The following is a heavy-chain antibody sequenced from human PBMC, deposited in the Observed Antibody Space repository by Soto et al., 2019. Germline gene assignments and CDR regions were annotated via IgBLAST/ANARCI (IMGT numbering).Heavy chain of an antibody. V-gene: IGHV1-8*01. CDR1: GYTFTSYD. J-gene: IGHJ4*02. Sequence: QVQLVQSGAEVKKPVSSVKVSCKASGYTFTSYDINWVRQATGQGLEWMGWMNPNSGNTGYAQKFHGRVTKTRNTSISTAYMELSSLRSEDTSVYYCARDHSGSGDYWGQGTLVTVSS. D-gene: IGHD1-26*01. CDR3: ARDHSGSGDY. CDR2: MNPNSGNT.